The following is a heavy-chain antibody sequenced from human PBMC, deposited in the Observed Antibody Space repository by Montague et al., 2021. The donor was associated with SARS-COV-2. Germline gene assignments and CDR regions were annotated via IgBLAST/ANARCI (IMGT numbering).Heavy chain of an antibody. Sequence: SLRLSCAASGFTLSSYWMYWVRQAPGKGLVWISRIHYDGSSTNYADSVKGRFTISRDTAKNTLYLQMNSLRAEDTAVYYCARAYYTGLYPFDHWGQGTLVTVSS. CDR3: ARAYYTGLYPFDH. CDR1: GFTLSSYW. V-gene: IGHV3-74*01. J-gene: IGHJ4*02. D-gene: IGHD2-8*02. CDR2: IHYDGSST.